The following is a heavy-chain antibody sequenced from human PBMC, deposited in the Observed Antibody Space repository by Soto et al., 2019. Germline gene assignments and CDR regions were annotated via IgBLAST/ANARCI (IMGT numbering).Heavy chain of an antibody. CDR3: ARDNRGLTMVRGVITRWFDP. CDR2: IYHSGST. J-gene: IGHJ5*02. CDR1: SGSISSSNW. Sequence: SETLSLTCAVSSGSISSSNWWSWVRQPPGKGLEWIGEIYHSGSTNYNPSLKSRVTISVDKSKNQFSLKLSSVTAADTAVYYCARDNRGLTMVRGVITRWFDPWGQGTLVPSPQ. D-gene: IGHD3-10*01. V-gene: IGHV4-4*02.